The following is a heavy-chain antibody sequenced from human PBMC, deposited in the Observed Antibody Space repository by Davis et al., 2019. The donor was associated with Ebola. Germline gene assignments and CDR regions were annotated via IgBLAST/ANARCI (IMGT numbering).Heavy chain of an antibody. D-gene: IGHD2-2*01. J-gene: IGHJ4*02. Sequence: GESLKISCAASGFTFSSYAMSWVRQAPGKGLEWVSAISGSGGSTYYADSVKGRFTISRDNSKNTLYLQMNSLRAEDTAVYYCAVSTRGYFDYWGQGTLVTVSS. CDR3: AVSTRGYFDY. V-gene: IGHV3-23*01. CDR2: ISGSGGST. CDR1: GFTFSSYA.